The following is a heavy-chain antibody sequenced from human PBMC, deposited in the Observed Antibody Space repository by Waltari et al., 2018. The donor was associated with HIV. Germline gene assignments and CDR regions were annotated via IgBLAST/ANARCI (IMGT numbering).Heavy chain of an antibody. J-gene: IGHJ4*02. CDR1: GFTLSTCT. CDR3: VADLGGSHDS. Sequence: MQLVESGGGLVKPGGSRRLSCATPGFTLSTCTMTWVGQTPGKGLGFISSITGTSRSIVYSDSTKGRFIISSYNAQNSLSLQMTSLTAEDTAVYFCVADLGGSHDSWGQGTLVTVSS. V-gene: IGHV3-21*02. D-gene: IGHD1-26*01. CDR2: ITGTSRSI.